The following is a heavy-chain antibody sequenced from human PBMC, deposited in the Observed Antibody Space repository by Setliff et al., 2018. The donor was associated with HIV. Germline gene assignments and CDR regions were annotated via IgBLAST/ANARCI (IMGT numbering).Heavy chain of an antibody. V-gene: IGHV4-39*02. CDR3: ARCYYNFWSGYPLDYMDV. Sequence: SETLSLTCTVSGGSITTSTFYWGWIRQPPGKGLEWIGSIYYSGSTYYNPPLKSRLTITQHTSKNHFSLSLSSVTAADTAVYYCARCYYNFWSGYPLDYMDVWGKGTTVTVSS. CDR1: GGSITTSTFY. J-gene: IGHJ6*03. CDR2: IYYSGST. D-gene: IGHD3-3*01.